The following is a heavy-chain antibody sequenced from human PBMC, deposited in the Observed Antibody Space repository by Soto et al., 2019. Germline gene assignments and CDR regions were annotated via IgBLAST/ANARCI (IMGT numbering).Heavy chain of an antibody. D-gene: IGHD1-26*01. J-gene: IGHJ4*02. CDR2: MNPSNGNT. CDR3: ARFVRHQLPTIDY. CDR1: GYTFTNYD. Sequence: ASVKVSCKASGYTFTNYDINWVRQATGRGLEWMGWMNPSNGNTGYAQKFQGRVTMTRDTSISTAYMELSSLTSADTAVYYCARFVRHQLPTIDYWGQGALVTVSS. V-gene: IGHV1-8*01.